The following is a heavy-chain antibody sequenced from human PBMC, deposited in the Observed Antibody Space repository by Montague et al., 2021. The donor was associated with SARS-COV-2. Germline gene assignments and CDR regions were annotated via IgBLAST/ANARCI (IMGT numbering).Heavy chain of an antibody. J-gene: IGHJ3*02. Sequence: SLRLSCAASGFTVNGNYMSWVRQAPGKGLEWVALIYSGGDTPYAVPVRDRFTISRDNSKNTLYLQMNSLRVEDTAVFYCARGGVGATWAFDIWGQGTMVTVSS. D-gene: IGHD1-26*01. CDR3: ARGGVGATWAFDI. CDR1: GFTVNGNY. V-gene: IGHV3-53*01. CDR2: IYSGGDT.